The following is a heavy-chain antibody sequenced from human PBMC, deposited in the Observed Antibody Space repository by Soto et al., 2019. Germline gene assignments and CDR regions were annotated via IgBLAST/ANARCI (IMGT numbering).Heavy chain of an antibody. CDR3: ARGRTGTTSYFDY. J-gene: IGHJ4*02. CDR1: GYTFTGYY. Sequence: RASVKVSCKASGYTFTGYYLHWVRQAPGQGLEWMGWINPNSGGTNYAQKLQGRVTMTRDTSISTAYMELSRLRSDDTAVYYCARGRTGTTSYFDYWGQGNLVTVS. D-gene: IGHD1-1*01. V-gene: IGHV1-2*02. CDR2: INPNSGGT.